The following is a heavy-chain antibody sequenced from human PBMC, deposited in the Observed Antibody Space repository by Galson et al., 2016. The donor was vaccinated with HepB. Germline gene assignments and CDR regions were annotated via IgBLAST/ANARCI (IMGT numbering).Heavy chain of an antibody. Sequence: SVQVSCKASGDTFSIYTIAWVRQAPGQGLEWMGGILPRSGTTSYAQKFRARVTITADESTSTAYMELSSLRSEDPAVYYCARVRWTFYIFDQWGQGTLVTIFS. CDR2: ILPRSGTT. CDR1: GDTFSIYT. J-gene: IGHJ4*02. CDR3: ARVRWTFYIFDQ. D-gene: IGHD3/OR15-3a*01. V-gene: IGHV1-69*13.